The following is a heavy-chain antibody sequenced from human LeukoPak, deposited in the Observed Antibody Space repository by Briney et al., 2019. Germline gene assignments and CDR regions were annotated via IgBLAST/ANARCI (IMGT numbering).Heavy chain of an antibody. Sequence: SETLSLTCAVYGGSFSGYYWSWIRQLPGKGLEWIGEINHSGSTNYNPSLKSRVAISVDTSKNQFSLKLSSVTAADTAVYYCAIRGYSGYEPYYFGYWGQGTLVTVSS. D-gene: IGHD5-12*01. CDR3: AIRGYSGYEPYYFGY. V-gene: IGHV4-34*01. CDR1: GGSFSGYY. CDR2: INHSGST. J-gene: IGHJ4*02.